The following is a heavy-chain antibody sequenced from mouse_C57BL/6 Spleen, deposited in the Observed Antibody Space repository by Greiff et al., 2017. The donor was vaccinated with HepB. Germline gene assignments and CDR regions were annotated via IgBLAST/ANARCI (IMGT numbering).Heavy chain of an antibody. J-gene: IGHJ4*01. D-gene: IGHD2-12*01. CDR2: IDPSDSYT. Sequence: VQLQQPGAELVMPGASVKLSCKASGYTFTSYWMHWVKQRPGQGLEWIGEIDPSDSYTNYNQKFKGKSTLTVDKSSSTAYMQLSSLTSEDSAVYYCARRYSPYAMDYWGQGTSVTVSS. V-gene: IGHV1-69*01. CDR1: GYTFTSYW. CDR3: ARRYSPYAMDY.